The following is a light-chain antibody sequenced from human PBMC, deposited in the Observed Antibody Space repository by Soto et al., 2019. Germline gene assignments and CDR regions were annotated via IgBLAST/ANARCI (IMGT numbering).Light chain of an antibody. J-gene: IGKJ1*01. Sequence: EIVLTPSPATLSLSLGGKSTLSCRASQSVSGAYLAWYRQKPGQAPRLLIYSASTRATGIPASFSGSGSGTDFTLTITSLQPEDFAVYYCQQYYMRPPVFGQGTKVDIK. CDR3: QQYYMRPPV. CDR2: SAS. V-gene: IGKV3D-7*01. CDR1: QSVSGAY.